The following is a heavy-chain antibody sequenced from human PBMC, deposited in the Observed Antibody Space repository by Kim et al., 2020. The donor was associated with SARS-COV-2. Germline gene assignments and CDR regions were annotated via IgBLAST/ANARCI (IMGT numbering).Heavy chain of an antibody. Sequence: GGSLRLSCEASGFTFENHGMHWVRQAPGKGLEWVASMWYDESVKFYADSLKGRFTVSRDNSKNTLYLQMNSLRDEDTAVYYCARAPDYYYYGMDVWGQGTTVTVSS. CDR3: ARAPDYYYYGMDV. J-gene: IGHJ6*02. CDR1: GFTFENHG. V-gene: IGHV3-33*03. CDR2: MWYDESVK.